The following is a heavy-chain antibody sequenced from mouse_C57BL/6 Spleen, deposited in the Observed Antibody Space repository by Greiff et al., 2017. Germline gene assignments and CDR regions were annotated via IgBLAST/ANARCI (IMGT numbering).Heavy chain of an antibody. Sequence: QVQLQQSGAELARPGASVKLSCKASGYTFTSYGISWVKQRTGQGLEWIGEIYPRSGNTYYNEKFKGKATLTADTSSSTAYMELRSLTSEDSAVYFCAGGGLVTTDFDYWGQGTTLTVSS. D-gene: IGHD2-2*01. V-gene: IGHV1-81*01. CDR1: GYTFTSYG. CDR3: AGGGLVTTDFDY. CDR2: IYPRSGNT. J-gene: IGHJ2*01.